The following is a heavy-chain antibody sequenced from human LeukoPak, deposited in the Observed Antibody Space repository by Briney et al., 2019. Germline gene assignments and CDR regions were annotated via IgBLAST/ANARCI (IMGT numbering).Heavy chain of an antibody. D-gene: IGHD5-24*01. V-gene: IGHV3-21*01. J-gene: IGHJ6*03. CDR1: GFSFSTYD. CDR2: ISIASSYI. CDR3: ARWLQTRYYMDV. Sequence: GESLRLSCAAAGFSFSTYDMNWVRQAPGKGLEWVSSISIASSYIFYADSVKGRFTISRDNANNSLYLQMSSLRAEDTAVYYCARWLQTRYYMDVWGKGTTVTVSS.